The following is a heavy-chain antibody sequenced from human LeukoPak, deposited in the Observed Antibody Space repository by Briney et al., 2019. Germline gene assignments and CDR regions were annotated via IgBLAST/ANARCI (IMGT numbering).Heavy chain of an antibody. CDR1: GFTFRSHA. V-gene: IGHV3-23*01. CDR2: IYENGGTT. CDR3: SGTYYYDSSGYFTRRDDY. D-gene: IGHD3-22*01. Sequence: GGSLRLSCVGSGFTFRSHAMSWVRQAPEKGLEFVSGIYENGGTTYYADSVKGRFTITRDNSKNTLYLQMNSLRAEDTAVYYCSGTYYYDSSGYFTRRDDYWGQGTLVAVSS. J-gene: IGHJ4*02.